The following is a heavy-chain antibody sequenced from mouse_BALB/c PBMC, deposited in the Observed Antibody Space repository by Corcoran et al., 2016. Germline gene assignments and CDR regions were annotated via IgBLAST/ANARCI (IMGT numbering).Heavy chain of an antibody. CDR1: GYTFTNYG. J-gene: IGHJ4*01. CDR2: INTYTGEP. Sequence: QIQLVQSGPELKKPGETVKISCKASGYTFTNYGMNWVKQAPGKGLKWMGWINTYTGEPTYADDFKGRFAFSLETSASTAYLQINNLKNEDTATYFCARGYTTVVDYYAMDYWGQGTSVTVSS. V-gene: IGHV9-3-1*01. CDR3: ARGYTTVVDYYAMDY. D-gene: IGHD1-1*01.